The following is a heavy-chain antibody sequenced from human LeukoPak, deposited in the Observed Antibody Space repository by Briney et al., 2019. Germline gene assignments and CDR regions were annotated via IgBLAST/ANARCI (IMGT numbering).Heavy chain of an antibody. CDR3: ARGSTYYDSSGQVPFEY. J-gene: IGHJ4*02. Sequence: GGSLRLSCAASGYTFSTYSMNWVRQAPGKGLEWVSYISSSSSTIYYADSVKGRFTISRDNAKNSLYLQMNSLRAEDTAVYYCARGSTYYDSSGQVPFEYWGQGTLVTVSS. CDR1: GYTFSTYS. D-gene: IGHD3-22*01. CDR2: ISSSSSTI. V-gene: IGHV3-48*01.